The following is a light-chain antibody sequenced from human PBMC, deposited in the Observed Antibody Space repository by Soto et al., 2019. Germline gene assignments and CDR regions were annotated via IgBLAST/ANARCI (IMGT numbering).Light chain of an antibody. V-gene: IGLV2-23*02. CDR1: RSDIGSYNL. CDR3: CAYAGSRVI. Sequence: QSVLTQPASVSGSPGQSITISCTGTRSDIGSYNLVSWYQQYPGKAPQLIIHEVSKWPSGVSDRFSGSKSGTTASLTISGLQAEDEAYYYCCAYAGSRVIFGAGTQLTVL. CDR2: EVS. J-gene: IGLJ2*01.